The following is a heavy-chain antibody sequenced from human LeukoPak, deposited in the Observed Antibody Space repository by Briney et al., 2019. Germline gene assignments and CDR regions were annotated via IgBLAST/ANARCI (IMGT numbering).Heavy chain of an antibody. D-gene: IGHD6-13*01. CDR1: GFTFSSYA. CDR3: ARRGGSSWSSFDF. Sequence: PGGSLRLSCAASGFTFSSYAMSWVRQAPGKGPEWVSGISGFGGSTYYAPSVKDRFAISRDNSGNALFLRLTNLRVEDSALYYCARRGGSSWSSFDFWGQGTWVGVSS. J-gene: IGHJ4*02. V-gene: IGHV3-23*01. CDR2: ISGFGGST.